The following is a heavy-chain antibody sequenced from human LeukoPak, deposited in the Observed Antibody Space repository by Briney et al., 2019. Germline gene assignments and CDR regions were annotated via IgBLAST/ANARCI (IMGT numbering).Heavy chain of an antibody. CDR1: GFPFSSYA. CDR3: AKVGQWLTFDY. Sequence: GGSLRLSCSASGFPFSSYAMHWVRQAPGKGLEWVSYISSTSSTIHYADSVKGRFTISRDNANNSLCLQMNSLRDEDTALYYCAKVGQWLTFDYWGQGSLVTVSS. J-gene: IGHJ4*02. V-gene: IGHV3-48*02. CDR2: ISSTSSTI. D-gene: IGHD6-19*01.